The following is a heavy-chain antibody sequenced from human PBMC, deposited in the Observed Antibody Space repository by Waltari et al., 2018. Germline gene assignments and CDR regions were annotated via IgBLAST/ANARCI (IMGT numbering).Heavy chain of an antibody. Sequence: DVQLLESGGGLAQPGGSLRLSFAASGFTLSTSAMAWVRQAPGKGLEWVSESSGTGYNTYYADSVKGRFTISRDNSKNTLYLEMNNLRAEDTAVYFCARDGYNWIPFDCWGQGTLVTVSS. CDR3: ARDGYNWIPFDC. D-gene: IGHD5-12*01. CDR2: SSGTGYNT. V-gene: IGHV3-23*01. CDR1: GFTLSTSA. J-gene: IGHJ4*02.